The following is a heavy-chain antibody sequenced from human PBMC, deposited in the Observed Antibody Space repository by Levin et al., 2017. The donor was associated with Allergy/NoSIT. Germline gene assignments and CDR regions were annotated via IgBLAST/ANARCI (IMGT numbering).Heavy chain of an antibody. CDR2: ISSSSSTI. D-gene: IGHD2-8*02. Sequence: GGSLRLSCAASGFTFSSYSMNWVRQAPGKGLEWVSHISSSSSTIYYADSVKGRFTISRDNAKNSLYLQMNSLRDEDTAVYYCARREGCTGGVCEAAYYYYYMDVWGKGTTVTVSS. CDR1: GFTFSSYS. V-gene: IGHV3-48*02. J-gene: IGHJ6*03. CDR3: ARREGCTGGVCEAAYYYYYMDV.